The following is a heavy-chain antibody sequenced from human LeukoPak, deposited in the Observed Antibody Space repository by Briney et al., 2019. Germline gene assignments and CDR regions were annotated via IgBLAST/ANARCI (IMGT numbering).Heavy chain of an antibody. CDR1: GFTFSSYA. D-gene: IGHD6-19*01. J-gene: IGHJ4*02. V-gene: IGHV3-64D*06. Sequence: GGSLRLSCSASGFTFSSYAMHWVRQARGKGLEYVSAISSNGGSSYYADSVKGSFTISRDNSKNTLYLQMSSLRAEDTAVYYCARYSSGWYYYWGQETLATVSS. CDR3: ARYSSGWYYY. CDR2: ISSNGGSS.